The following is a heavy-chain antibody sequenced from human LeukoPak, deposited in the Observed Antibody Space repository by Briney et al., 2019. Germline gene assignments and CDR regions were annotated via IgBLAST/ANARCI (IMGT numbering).Heavy chain of an antibody. V-gene: IGHV4-59*12. CDR1: GGSISSYY. J-gene: IGHJ4*02. Sequence: SETLSLTCTVSGGSISSYYWSWIRQPPGEGLEGIGYSSYSGSAYYNPSLKSRVTISVDTSKSQFSLNLSSVTAADTAVYFCASGYGSGSYLYWGQGTQVSVSS. CDR2: SSYSGSA. CDR3: ASGYGSGSYLY. D-gene: IGHD3-10*01.